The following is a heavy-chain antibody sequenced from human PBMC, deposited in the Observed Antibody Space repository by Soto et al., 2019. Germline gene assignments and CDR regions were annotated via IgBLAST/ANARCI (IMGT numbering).Heavy chain of an antibody. Sequence: PGGSLRLSCAASGFTFSSYAMSWVRQAPGKGLEWVSAISGSGGSTYYADSVKGRFTISRDNSKNTLYLQMNSLRAEDTAVYYCAGTVDTAMTGYYYYGMDVWGQGTTVTVS. CDR1: GFTFSSYA. J-gene: IGHJ6*02. CDR3: AGTVDTAMTGYYYYGMDV. V-gene: IGHV3-23*01. D-gene: IGHD5-18*01. CDR2: ISGSGGST.